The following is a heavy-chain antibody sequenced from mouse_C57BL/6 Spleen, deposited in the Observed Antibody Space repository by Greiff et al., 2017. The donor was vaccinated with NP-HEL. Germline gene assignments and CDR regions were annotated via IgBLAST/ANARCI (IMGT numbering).Heavy chain of an antibody. D-gene: IGHD1-1*01. CDR2: IWSGGST. Sequence: VKLLESGPGLVQPSQSLSITCTVSGFSLTSYGVHWVRQSPGKGLEWLGVIWSGGSTDYNAAFISRLSISKDNSKSQVFFKMNSLQADDTAIYYCASLTTVGYAMDYWGQGTSVTVSS. CDR1: GFSLTSYG. CDR3: ASLTTVGYAMDY. V-gene: IGHV2-2*01. J-gene: IGHJ4*01.